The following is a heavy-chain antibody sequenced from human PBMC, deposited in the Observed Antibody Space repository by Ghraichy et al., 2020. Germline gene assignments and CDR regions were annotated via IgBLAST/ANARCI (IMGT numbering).Heavy chain of an antibody. J-gene: IGHJ4*02. Sequence: LSLTCAASGFTFTTYAMSWVRQAPGKGLDWVSLISSGGGTYYADSVKGRFTISRDNSKNTLSLQMNSLRAEDTAVYYCAKVLLFCSGGNCYRNFDYWGRRTLVTVSS. CDR1: GFTFTTYA. CDR3: AKVLLFCSGGNCYRNFDY. CDR2: ISSGGGT. V-gene: IGHV3-23*01. D-gene: IGHD2-15*01.